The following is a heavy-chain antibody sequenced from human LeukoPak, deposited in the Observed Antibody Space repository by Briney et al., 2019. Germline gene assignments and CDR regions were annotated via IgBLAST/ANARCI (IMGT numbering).Heavy chain of an antibody. CDR1: GFTFDDYA. CDR3: AKDIWSVSGGQGALDI. CDR2: TSWNSGKI. Sequence: GRSLRLSCAASGFTFDDYAMYWVRQAPGKGLEWVSRTSWNSGKIDYADSVKGRFTIFRDDAKNSLYLQMNSLRTDDMALYYCAKDIWSVSGGQGALDIWGQGTMVTVSS. J-gene: IGHJ3*02. D-gene: IGHD6-19*01. V-gene: IGHV3-9*03.